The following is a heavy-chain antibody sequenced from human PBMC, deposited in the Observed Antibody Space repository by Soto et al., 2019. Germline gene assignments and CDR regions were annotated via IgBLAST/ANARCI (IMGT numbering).Heavy chain of an antibody. V-gene: IGHV4-4*07. Sequence: PSETLSLTCSVSGGTTSGYYCTWIRQPAGKGLEWIGRIYSSGNTKYNPSLQSRVTMSLDTSNNQFSLRLTSVTAADTAVYYCARGQRFSDWFDPWGQGTLVTVSS. J-gene: IGHJ5*02. CDR3: ARGQRFSDWFDP. CDR2: IYSSGNT. CDR1: GGTTSGYY. D-gene: IGHD3-3*01.